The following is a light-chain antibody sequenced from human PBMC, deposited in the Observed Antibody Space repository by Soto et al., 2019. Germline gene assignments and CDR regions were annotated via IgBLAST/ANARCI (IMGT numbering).Light chain of an antibody. V-gene: IGLV2-14*01. J-gene: IGLJ2*01. Sequence: QSALTQPASLSGSPGQSITISCTGTSSDVGGYNYVSWYQHHPGEAPKLIIYEVSNRPSGVSNRFSGSKSGNTASLTISGLQAEDESHYYCSSKSSGSTPMLFGGGTKLTVL. CDR3: SSKSSGSTPML. CDR1: SSDVGGYNY. CDR2: EVS.